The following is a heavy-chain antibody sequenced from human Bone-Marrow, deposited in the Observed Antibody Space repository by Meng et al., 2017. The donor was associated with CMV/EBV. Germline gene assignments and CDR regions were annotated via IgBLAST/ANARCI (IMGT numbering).Heavy chain of an antibody. J-gene: IGHJ4*02. D-gene: IGHD4-17*01. CDR2: INPSGGST. CDR1: GYTLTSYY. Sequence: KASGYTLTSYYMHWVRQAPGQGLEWMGIINPSGGSTSYAQKFQGRVTMTRDTSTSTVYMELSSLRSEDTAVYYCARSRTYGDYEDYWGQGTLVTVSS. V-gene: IGHV1-46*01. CDR3: ARSRTYGDYEDY.